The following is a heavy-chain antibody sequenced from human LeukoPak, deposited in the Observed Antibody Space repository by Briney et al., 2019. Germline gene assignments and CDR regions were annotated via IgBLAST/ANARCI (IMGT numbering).Heavy chain of an antibody. CDR3: AKDHPGYFDY. J-gene: IGHJ4*02. Sequence: GGPLRLSGAAPGFPFSTYGMHGVRKAPAKGLEGVAVIWYDGSNKYYADSVKGRFTISRDNSKNTLCLQMNSLRAEDTAVYYCAKDHPGYFDYWGQGTLVTVSS. CDR2: IWYDGSNK. CDR1: GFPFSTYG. V-gene: IGHV3-33*06.